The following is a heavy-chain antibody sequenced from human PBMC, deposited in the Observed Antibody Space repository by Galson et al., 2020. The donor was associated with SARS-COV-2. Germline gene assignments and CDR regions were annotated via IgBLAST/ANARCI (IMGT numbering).Heavy chain of an antibody. Sequence: ASVKVSCKASGYTFTGYYMHWVRQAPGQGLAWMGWINPNSGGTNYAQKFQGWVTMTRDTSISPAYMELSRLRSDDTAVYYWARDRMHGGGDWYFDLWGRGTLVTVSS. CDR1: GYTFTGYY. CDR3: ARDRMHGGGDWYFDL. V-gene: IGHV1-2*04. D-gene: IGHD3-16*01. CDR2: INPNSGGT. J-gene: IGHJ2*01.